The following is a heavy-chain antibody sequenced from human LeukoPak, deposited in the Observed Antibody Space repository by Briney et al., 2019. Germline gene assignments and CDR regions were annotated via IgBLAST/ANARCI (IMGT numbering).Heavy chain of an antibody. CDR2: ISLNIGSI. D-gene: IGHD2-2*01. Sequence: PGRSLRLSSAASGFTFDDYAMHWGRQALGKGLEWGSRISLNIGSIGYSDSGWGPFTISRDNAKNSLYLQMNSLRAEDTALYYCAKDMGYCSSTSCYVFDYWGQGTLVTVSS. V-gene: IGHV3-9*01. CDR1: GFTFDDYA. J-gene: IGHJ4*02. CDR3: AKDMGYCSSTSCYVFDY.